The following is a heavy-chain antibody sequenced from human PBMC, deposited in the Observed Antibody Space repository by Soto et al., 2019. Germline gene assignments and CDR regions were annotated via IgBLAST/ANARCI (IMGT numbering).Heavy chain of an antibody. D-gene: IGHD2-15*01. CDR1: GYSFTSYW. CDR2: IDPSDSYT. J-gene: IGHJ3*02. V-gene: IGHV5-10-1*01. Sequence: GESLKISCKGSGYSFTSYWISWVRQMPGKGLEWMGRIDPSDSYTNYSPSFQGHVTISADKSISTAYLQWSSLKASDTAMYYCVYSRWFDAFDIWGQGTMVTVSS. CDR3: VYSRWFDAFDI.